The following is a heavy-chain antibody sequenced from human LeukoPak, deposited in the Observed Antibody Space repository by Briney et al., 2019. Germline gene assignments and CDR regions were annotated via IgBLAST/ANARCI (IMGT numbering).Heavy chain of an antibody. CDR1: GFTFDDYA. Sequence: GGSLRLSCAASGFTFDDYAMHWVRQAPGKGLEWVSGISWNSVSIGYADSVKGRFTISRDNAKNSLYLHMNSLGVEDTALYYCAKDRGYYYGSGALMDVWGKGTTVTISS. J-gene: IGHJ6*03. CDR2: ISWNSVSI. V-gene: IGHV3-9*01. D-gene: IGHD3-10*01. CDR3: AKDRGYYYGSGALMDV.